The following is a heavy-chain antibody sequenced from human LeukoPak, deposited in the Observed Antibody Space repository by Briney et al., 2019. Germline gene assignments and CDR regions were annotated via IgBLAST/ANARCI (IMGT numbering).Heavy chain of an antibody. Sequence: GSSVKVSCRASGGTFSSYAISWLRQAPGQGLEWMGGIIPIFGTANYAQKFQGRVTITADESTSTAYMELSSLRSEDTAVYYCARVQRKEGATLFDPWGQGTLVTVSS. CDR1: GGTFSSYA. CDR3: ARVQRKEGATLFDP. J-gene: IGHJ5*02. D-gene: IGHD1-26*01. CDR2: IIPIFGTA. V-gene: IGHV1-69*01.